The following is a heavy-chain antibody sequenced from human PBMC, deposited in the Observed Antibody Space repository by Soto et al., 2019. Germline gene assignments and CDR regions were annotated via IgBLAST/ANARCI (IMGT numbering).Heavy chain of an antibody. CDR3: ARVEGATLTYYFDY. D-gene: IGHD1-26*01. CDR1: GGTVSSYA. Sequence: ASVKVSCKASGGTVSSYAISWVRQAPGQGLEWMGGIIPTFGTANYAQKFQGRVTITADESTSTAYMELSSLRSEDTAVYYCARVEGATLTYYFDYWGQGTLVTVSS. J-gene: IGHJ4*02. CDR2: IIPTFGTA. V-gene: IGHV1-69*13.